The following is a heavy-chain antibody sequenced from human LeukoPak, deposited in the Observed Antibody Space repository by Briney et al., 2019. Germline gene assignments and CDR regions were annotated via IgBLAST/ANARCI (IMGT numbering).Heavy chain of an antibody. Sequence: GASVKVSCKASGYTFTGYYMHWVRQAPGQGLEWMGRINPNSGGTNYAQKLQGRVTMTTDTSTSTAYMELRSLRSDDTAVYYCARANRVVRGWYYFDYWGQGTLVTVSS. J-gene: IGHJ4*02. D-gene: IGHD3-10*01. CDR1: GYTFTGYY. CDR3: ARANRVVRGWYYFDY. CDR2: INPNSGGT. V-gene: IGHV1-2*06.